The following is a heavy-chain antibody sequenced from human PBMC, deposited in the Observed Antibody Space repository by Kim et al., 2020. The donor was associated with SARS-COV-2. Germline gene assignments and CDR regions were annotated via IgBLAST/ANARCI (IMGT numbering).Heavy chain of an antibody. V-gene: IGHV3-23*01. D-gene: IGHD2-21*02. J-gene: IGHJ3*02. CDR3: AKPLSKYGGNFPDAFDI. Sequence: VKGRFTISRDNSKNTLYLQMNSLRAEDTAVYYCAKPLSKYGGNFPDAFDIWGQGTMVTVSS.